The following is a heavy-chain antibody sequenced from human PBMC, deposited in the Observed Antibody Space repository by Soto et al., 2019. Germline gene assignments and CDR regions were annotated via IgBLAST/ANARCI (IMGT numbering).Heavy chain of an antibody. CDR2: VKSDGTTA. J-gene: IGHJ4*02. CDR3: AKTWRGIAVLYYFDY. V-gene: IGHV3-74*01. CDR1: GFAFTSYW. Sequence: GGSLRLSCEASGFAFTSYWMHWVRQAPGKGLVWVAGVKSDGTTATYADSVRGRFTISRDNAKNTLYLQMNSLRAEDTAVYYCAKTWRGIAVLYYFDYWGQGTLVTVSS. D-gene: IGHD6-19*01.